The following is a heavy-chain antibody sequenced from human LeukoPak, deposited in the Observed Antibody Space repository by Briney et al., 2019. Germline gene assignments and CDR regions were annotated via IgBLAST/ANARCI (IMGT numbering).Heavy chain of an antibody. D-gene: IGHD3-22*01. Sequence: PSETLSLTCTVSGGSISSSSYYWGWIRQPPGKGLEWIGSIYYSGSTYYNPSLKSRVTISVDTSKNQFSLKLSSVTAADTAVYCCASGVYYYDSSGYYYLVSPFDYWGQGTLVTVSS. J-gene: IGHJ4*02. CDR2: IYYSGST. CDR1: GGSISSSSYY. V-gene: IGHV4-39*01. CDR3: ASGVYYYDSSGYYYLVSPFDY.